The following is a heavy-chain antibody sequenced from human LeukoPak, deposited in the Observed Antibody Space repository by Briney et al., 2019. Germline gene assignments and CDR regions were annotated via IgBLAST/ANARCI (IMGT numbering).Heavy chain of an antibody. CDR2: IYSGGST. J-gene: IGHJ4*02. D-gene: IGHD6-13*01. CDR3: ARVAAAGTGGDIDY. CDR1: GFTFSSYG. V-gene: IGHV3-NL1*01. Sequence: PGGSLRLPCAASGFTFSSYGMHWVRQAPGKGLEWVSVIYSGGSTYYADSVKGRFTISRDNSKNTLYLQMNSLRAEDTAVYYCARVAAAGTGGDIDYWGQGTLVTVSS.